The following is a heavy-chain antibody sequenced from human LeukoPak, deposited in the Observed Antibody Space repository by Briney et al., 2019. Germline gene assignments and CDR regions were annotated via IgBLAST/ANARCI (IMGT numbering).Heavy chain of an antibody. CDR3: ARVVSSSTGSNWFDP. CDR1: GHTFTAYY. V-gene: IGHV1-18*04. J-gene: IGHJ5*02. Sequence: ASVKVSCKASGHTFTAYYMFWVRQAPGQGLEWMGWISAYNGNTNYAQKLQGRVTMTTDTSTSTAYMELRSLRSDDTAVYYCARVVSSSTGSNWFDPWGQGTLVTVSS. D-gene: IGHD6-13*01. CDR2: ISAYNGNT.